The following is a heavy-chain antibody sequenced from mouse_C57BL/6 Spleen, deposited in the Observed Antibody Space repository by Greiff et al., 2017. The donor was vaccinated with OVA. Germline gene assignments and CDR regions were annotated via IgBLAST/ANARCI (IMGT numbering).Heavy chain of an antibody. CDR2: ISYDGSN. Sequence: EVKLQESGPGLVKPSQSLSLTCSVTGYSITSGYYWNWIRQFPGNKLEWMGYISYDGSNNYNPSLKNRISITRDTSKNQFFLKLNSVTTEDTATYYCARRDYYGSSDYWGQGTTLTVSS. V-gene: IGHV3-6*01. J-gene: IGHJ2*01. CDR1: GYSITSGYY. CDR3: ARRDYYGSSDY. D-gene: IGHD1-1*01.